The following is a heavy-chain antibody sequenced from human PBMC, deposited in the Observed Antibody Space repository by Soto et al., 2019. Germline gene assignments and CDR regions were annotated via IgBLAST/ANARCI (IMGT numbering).Heavy chain of an antibody. CDR1: GDTFSRHY. Sequence: QVQLVQPGAEMMKPGASMKVSCKASGDTFSRHYVHWVRQAPGQGLEWMGRINPSGSDTTYAPEIQGRITMTRDTSTNTVFMDLSSLRSDDTAVYYCATRVNGDFDVWGQGTTVVVS. J-gene: IGHJ6*01. V-gene: IGHV1-46*03. D-gene: IGHD3-3*01. CDR3: ATRVNGDFDV. CDR2: INPSGSDT.